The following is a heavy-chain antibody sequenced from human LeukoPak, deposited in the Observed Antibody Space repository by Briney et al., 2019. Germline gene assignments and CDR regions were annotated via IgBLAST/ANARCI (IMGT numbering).Heavy chain of an antibody. Sequence: GGSLRLSCAASGFTFSNDWMHWVRQPPGKGLVWVSRINTDGSSTNYADSVKGRFTISRDNAKNTLYLQMNSLRAEDTAIYYCASLPAVGGHSDYWGQGTLVTVSS. J-gene: IGHJ4*02. CDR2: INTDGSST. V-gene: IGHV3-74*01. CDR3: ASLPAVGGHSDY. D-gene: IGHD2-2*01. CDR1: GFTFSNDW.